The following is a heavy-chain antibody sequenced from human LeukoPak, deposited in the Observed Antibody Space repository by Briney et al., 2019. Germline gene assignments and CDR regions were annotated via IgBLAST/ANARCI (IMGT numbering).Heavy chain of an antibody. D-gene: IGHD2-2*02. CDR3: ARVPDCSTPSCYTLGWLDP. Sequence: SETLSLTCAVYDGLFSGYYWSWIRQPPGMGLEWIGEVNHSGTTNYNPSLKSRVTISVDSSKSQFSLKLTSVTAADTAVYYCARVPDCSTPSCYTLGWLDPWGQGTLVTVSS. CDR1: DGLFSGYY. J-gene: IGHJ5*02. CDR2: VNHSGTT. V-gene: IGHV4-34*01.